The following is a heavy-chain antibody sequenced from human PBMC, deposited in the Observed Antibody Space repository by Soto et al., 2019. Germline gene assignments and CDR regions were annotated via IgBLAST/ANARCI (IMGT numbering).Heavy chain of an antibody. CDR1: GGSVTSTSYY. D-gene: IGHD3-16*01. Sequence: SETLSLTCTVSGGSVTSTSYYWSWIRQPPGKGLEWIGYMHYSGSTNYNPSLKRRVTISVDTSKNQISLKQCSVTAADTAVYYCASEWGRLYFDYRGQGTRVTVSS. J-gene: IGHJ4*02. CDR3: ASEWGRLYFDY. V-gene: IGHV4-61*01. CDR2: MHYSGST.